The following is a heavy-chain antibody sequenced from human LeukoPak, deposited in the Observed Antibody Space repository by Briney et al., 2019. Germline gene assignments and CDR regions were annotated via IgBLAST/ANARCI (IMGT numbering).Heavy chain of an antibody. V-gene: IGHV1-2*06. CDR1: GYTFTGYY. D-gene: IGHD3-22*01. J-gene: IGHJ4*02. CDR2: INPNSGGT. Sequence: ASVNVSCKASGYTFTGYYMHWVRQAPRQGLEWMGRINPNSGGTNYAQKFQGRVTMTRDTSISTAYMELSRLRSDDTAVYYCAGNADYYDSSGYNYWGQGTLVTVSS. CDR3: AGNADYYDSSGYNY.